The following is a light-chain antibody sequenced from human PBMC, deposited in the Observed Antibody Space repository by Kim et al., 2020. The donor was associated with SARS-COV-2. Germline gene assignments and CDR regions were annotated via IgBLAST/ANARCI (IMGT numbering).Light chain of an antibody. Sequence: QLVLTQPPSASGTPGQRVTISCSGSSSNIGSNNVVWYQQLPGAAPNLLIYSNNQRPSGIPDRFSGSRSGTSASLAISGPQSGDEADYYCAVWDDSLKQGVFGGGTQLTVL. CDR3: AVWDDSLKQGV. J-gene: IGLJ3*02. V-gene: IGLV1-44*01. CDR1: SSNIGSNN. CDR2: SNN.